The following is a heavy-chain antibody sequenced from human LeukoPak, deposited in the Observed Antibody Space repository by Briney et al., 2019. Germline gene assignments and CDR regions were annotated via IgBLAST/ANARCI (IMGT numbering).Heavy chain of an antibody. CDR1: GDTFSSYG. Sequence: GASVKVSCKASGDTFSSYGLSWVRQAPAQGLEWMGRIIPISGIANYAQKFQDRVTINTDESTSTVYMELSSLRSEDTAVYYCARDLYYYDSGGPDYWGQGTLVSVSS. V-gene: IGHV1-69*05. CDR3: ARDLYYYDSGGPDY. CDR2: IIPISGIA. J-gene: IGHJ4*02. D-gene: IGHD3-22*01.